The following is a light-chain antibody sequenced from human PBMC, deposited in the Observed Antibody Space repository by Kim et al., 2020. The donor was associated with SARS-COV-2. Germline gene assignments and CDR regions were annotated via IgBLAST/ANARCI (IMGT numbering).Light chain of an antibody. CDR3: LQRSTYPIT. CDR2: GAP. Sequence: ASVGDSVPINCRASQDIRNNLSWYQQDPGRAPKHLICGAPSLQSGVPSMFSGSVSGTGFTLTISCVQPEDFATYFCLQRSTYPITFRRGTRLEIK. V-gene: IGKV1-17*01. J-gene: IGKJ5*01. CDR1: QDIRNN.